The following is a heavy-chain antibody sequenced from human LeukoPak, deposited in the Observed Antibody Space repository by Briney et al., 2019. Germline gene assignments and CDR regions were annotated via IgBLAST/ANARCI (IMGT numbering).Heavy chain of an antibody. V-gene: IGHV3-48*01. CDR1: GFTFSSYS. CDR2: ISSSSSTI. D-gene: IGHD3-3*01. Sequence: GGSLRLSCAASGFTFSSYSMNWVRQAPGKGLEWVSYISSSSSTIYYADSVKGRFTISRDNAKNSLYLQMNSLRAEDTAVYYCAGSGAFDIWGQGTMVTVSS. J-gene: IGHJ3*02. CDR3: AGSGAFDI.